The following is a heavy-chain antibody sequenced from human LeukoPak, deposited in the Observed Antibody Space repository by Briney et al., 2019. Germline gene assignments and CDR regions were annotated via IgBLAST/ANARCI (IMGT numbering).Heavy chain of an antibody. V-gene: IGHV5-51*01. Sequence: GESLKISCKGSGYTFTSYWIGWVRQMPGKGLEWMGIIYSGDSDTRYSPSFQGQVTLSVDKSISTVYLQWSSLKASDTAIYYCALRDGYNRGNSFDIWGQGTMVTVSS. CDR3: ALRDGYNRGNSFDI. CDR1: GYTFTSYW. CDR2: IYSGDSDT. J-gene: IGHJ3*02. D-gene: IGHD5-24*01.